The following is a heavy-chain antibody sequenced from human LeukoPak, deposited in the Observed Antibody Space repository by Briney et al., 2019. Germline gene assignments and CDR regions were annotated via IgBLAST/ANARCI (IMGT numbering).Heavy chain of an antibody. D-gene: IGHD2-15*01. CDR1: GGSVSSGSYY. Sequence: SETLSLTCTVSGGSVSSGSYYWSWIRQPPGKGLEWIGYIYYSGSTNYNPSLKSRVTISVDTSKNQFSLRLSSVTAADTAVYYCARDLGYCSGGSCYHANWFDPWGQGTLVTVSS. V-gene: IGHV4-61*01. CDR3: ARDLGYCSGGSCYHANWFDP. J-gene: IGHJ5*02. CDR2: IYYSGST.